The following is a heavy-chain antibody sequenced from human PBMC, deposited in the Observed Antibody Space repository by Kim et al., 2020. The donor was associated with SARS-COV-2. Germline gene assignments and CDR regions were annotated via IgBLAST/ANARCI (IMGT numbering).Heavy chain of an antibody. Sequence: PPFQGQVTISADKSISTAYLQWSSLKASDTAMYYCARGGSFRFLEWLLFDYWGQGTLVTVSS. J-gene: IGHJ4*02. CDR3: ARGGSFRFLEWLLFDY. D-gene: IGHD3-3*01. V-gene: IGHV5-51*01.